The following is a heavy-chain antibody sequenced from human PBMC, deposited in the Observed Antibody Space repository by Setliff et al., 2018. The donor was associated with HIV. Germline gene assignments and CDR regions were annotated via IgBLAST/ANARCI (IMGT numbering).Heavy chain of an antibody. CDR3: ARDPRYTSIWFRNGGVDF. J-gene: IGHJ4*02. V-gene: IGHV1-18*01. D-gene: IGHD6-13*01. Sequence: ASVKVSCKASGYTFSSYGISWVRQAPGQGLEWVGWVSNEGDTNYAQKYQDRVTLTTDTTTTTAYMELRGLRSDDTAVYYCARDPRYTSIWFRNGGVDFWGQGTLVTVSS. CDR1: GYTFSSYG. CDR2: VSNEGDT.